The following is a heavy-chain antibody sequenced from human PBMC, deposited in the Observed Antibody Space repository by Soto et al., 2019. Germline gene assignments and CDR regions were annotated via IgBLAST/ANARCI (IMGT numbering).Heavy chain of an antibody. Sequence: EVQLVESGGGLVQPGGSLKLSCAVSGFTFSGSAMHWVRQASGKGLDWVGRIRSKSNSYATAYAASVKGRVTISRDDSKNPSYLQMNTLKTEDTAVYYCTRGYGDYVRDYWGQGTLVTVSS. CDR2: IRSKSNSYAT. CDR3: TRGYGDYVRDY. V-gene: IGHV3-73*01. D-gene: IGHD4-17*01. CDR1: GFTFSGSA. J-gene: IGHJ4*02.